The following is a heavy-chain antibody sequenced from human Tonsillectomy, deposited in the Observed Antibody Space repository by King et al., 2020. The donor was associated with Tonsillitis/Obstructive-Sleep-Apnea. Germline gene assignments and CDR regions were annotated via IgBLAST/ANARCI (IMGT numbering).Heavy chain of an antibody. J-gene: IGHJ4*02. V-gene: IGHV5-10-1*01. CDR1: GYSFTSYW. CDR3: ARAMITFGGVDLPFDY. Sequence: QLVQSGAEVKKPGESLRISCKGSGYSFTSYWISWVRQMPGKGLEWKGRIDPSDSYTNYSPSFQGHVTISADKSISTAYLQWSSLKASDTAMYYCARAMITFGGVDLPFDYWGQGTLVTVSS. D-gene: IGHD3-16*01. CDR2: IDPSDSYT.